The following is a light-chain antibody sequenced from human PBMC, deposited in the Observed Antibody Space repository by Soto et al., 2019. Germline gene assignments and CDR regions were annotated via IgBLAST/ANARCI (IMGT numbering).Light chain of an antibody. CDR1: QNIFSY. Sequence: DIQMTQSPSSLSASVGDRVTITCRASQNIFSYLIWYQHKPWKAPKLLIYAASSLQSGVPSRFSGSGSGTDYALTISSLQPEDLETFYCKQSYTVPHTFGQGTKVEI. CDR2: AAS. J-gene: IGKJ2*01. CDR3: KQSYTVPHT. V-gene: IGKV1-39*01.